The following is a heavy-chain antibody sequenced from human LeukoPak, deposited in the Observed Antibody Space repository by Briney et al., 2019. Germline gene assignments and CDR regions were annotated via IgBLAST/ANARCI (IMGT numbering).Heavy chain of an antibody. CDR3: ARGPDYSNYLSWFDP. CDR2: IIPILGIA. V-gene: IGHV1-69*02. D-gene: IGHD4-11*01. CDR1: GGTFSSYT. J-gene: IGHJ5*02. Sequence: ASVKVSCKASGGTFSSYTISWVRQAPGQGLEWVGRIIPILGIANYAQKFQGRVTITADESTSTAYMELSSLRSEDTAVYYCARGPDYSNYLSWFDPWGQGTLVTVSS.